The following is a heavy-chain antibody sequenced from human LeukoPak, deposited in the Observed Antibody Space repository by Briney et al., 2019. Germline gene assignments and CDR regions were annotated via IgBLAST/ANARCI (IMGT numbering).Heavy chain of an antibody. V-gene: IGHV1-3*01. CDR3: ARGGQLFDY. Sequence: GASVKVSCKASGYTFTSYVMHWVRQAPGQRLEWMGWINAGNGNTKYSQKFQGRVTITRDTSASTAYMELRSLTSDDTAVYYCARGGQLFDYWGQGTLVIVSS. D-gene: IGHD6-13*01. J-gene: IGHJ4*02. CDR2: INAGNGNT. CDR1: GYTFTSYV.